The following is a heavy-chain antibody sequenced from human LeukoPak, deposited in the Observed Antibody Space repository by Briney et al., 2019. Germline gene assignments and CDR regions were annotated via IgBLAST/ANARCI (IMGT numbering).Heavy chain of an antibody. V-gene: IGHV4-4*07. D-gene: IGHD3-22*01. CDR3: ARDWYYYDSSGCYWFDP. CDR2: VYTSGST. Sequence: SETLSLTCTVSGGSISSYYWSCMRQPAGKGLEWIGRVYTSGSTNYNPSPKSRVTMSVDTSKNQFSLKLSSVTAADTAVYYCARDWYYYDSSGCYWFDPWGQGTLVTVSS. CDR1: GGSISSYY. J-gene: IGHJ5*02.